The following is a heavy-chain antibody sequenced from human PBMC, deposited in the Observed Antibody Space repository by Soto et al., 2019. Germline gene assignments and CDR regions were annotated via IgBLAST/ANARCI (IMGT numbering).Heavy chain of an antibody. Sequence: QVQLQESGPGLVKPSQTLSLTCTVSGGSISSGDYYWSWIRQPPGKGLEWIGYIYYSGSTYYNPSLKSRGTISGDPVQDQFSLELSSVTAAGTAVDYCAREGGRWDDAFDIWGQGTMVTVSS. V-gene: IGHV4-30-4*01. CDR1: GGSISSGDYY. J-gene: IGHJ3*02. D-gene: IGHD3-16*01. CDR3: AREGGRWDDAFDI. CDR2: IYYSGST.